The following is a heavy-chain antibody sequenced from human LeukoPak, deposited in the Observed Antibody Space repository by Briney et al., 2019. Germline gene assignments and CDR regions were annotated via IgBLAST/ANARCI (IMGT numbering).Heavy chain of an antibody. CDR2: INHSGST. D-gene: IGHD3-22*01. CDR3: ARVVSSGYYFDY. CDR1: GYSISSGYY. V-gene: IGHV4-38-2*02. J-gene: IGHJ4*02. Sequence: SETLSLTCTVSGYSISSGYYWGWIRQPPGKGLEWIGSINHSGSTYYNPSLKSRVTISVDTSKNQFSLKLSSVTAADTAVYYCARVVSSGYYFDYWGQGTLVTVSS.